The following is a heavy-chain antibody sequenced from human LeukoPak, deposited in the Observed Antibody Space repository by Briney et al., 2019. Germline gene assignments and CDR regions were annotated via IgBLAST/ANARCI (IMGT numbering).Heavy chain of an antibody. D-gene: IGHD2-2*01. J-gene: IGHJ5*02. V-gene: IGHV3-11*05. Sequence: PGGSLRLSCAASGFTFSDYYMSWIRQAPGKGLEWVSYISSSSSYTNYADSVKGRFTISRDNAKNSLYLQMNSLSAEDTAVYYCAREGGYCSSTSCFNWFDPWGQGTLVTVSS. CDR1: GFTFSDYY. CDR3: AREGGYCSSTSCFNWFDP. CDR2: ISSSSSYT.